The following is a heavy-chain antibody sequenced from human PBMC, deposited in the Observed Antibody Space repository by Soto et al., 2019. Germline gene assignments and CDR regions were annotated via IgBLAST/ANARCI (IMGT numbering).Heavy chain of an antibody. D-gene: IGHD4-17*01. V-gene: IGHV1-24*01. CDR1: GYTLTELS. J-gene: IGHJ5*02. CDR2: FDPEDGET. Sequence: GASVKVSCKVSGYTLTELSMHWVRQAPGKGLEWMGGFDPEDGETIYAQKFQGRVTMTEDTSTDTAYMELSSLRSEDTAVYYCATYIGPLRYNWFDPSCQGPLVSGSS. CDR3: ATYIGPLRYNWFDP.